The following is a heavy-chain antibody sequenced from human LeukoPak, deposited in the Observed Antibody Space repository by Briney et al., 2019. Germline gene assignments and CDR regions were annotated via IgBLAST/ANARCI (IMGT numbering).Heavy chain of an antibody. Sequence: SETLSLTCTVSGGSISSYYWSWIRQPAGKGLEWIGRIYTSGSTNYNPSLTSRVTISVDTSKNQFSLKLSSVTAADTAVYYCARDSPQGSGHDYWGQGTLVTVSS. V-gene: IGHV4-4*07. J-gene: IGHJ4*02. D-gene: IGHD6-19*01. CDR3: ARDSPQGSGHDY. CDR2: IYTSGST. CDR1: GGSISSYY.